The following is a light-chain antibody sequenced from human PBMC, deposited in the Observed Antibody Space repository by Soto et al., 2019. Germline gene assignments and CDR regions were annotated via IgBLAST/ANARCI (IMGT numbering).Light chain of an antibody. V-gene: IGKV3-20*01. CDR3: QQYGRSPPMYT. Sequence: EIVLTQSPGTLSLSPGERATLSCRASQSVSSSYLAWYQQKPGQAPRLLIYGASSRATGIPDRFSGSGSGTYFTLTISRLAPEDFAVYYGQQYGRSPPMYTFGQGTKLEIK. CDR1: QSVSSSY. J-gene: IGKJ2*01. CDR2: GAS.